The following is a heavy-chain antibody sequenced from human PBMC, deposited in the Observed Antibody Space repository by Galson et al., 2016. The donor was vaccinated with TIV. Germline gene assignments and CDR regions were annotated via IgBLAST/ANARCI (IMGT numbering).Heavy chain of an antibody. CDR2: ISPNSGDT. D-gene: IGHD4-17*01. CDR3: ARFFYGDYVDY. J-gene: IGHJ4*02. CDR1: GYTFSAYY. V-gene: IGHV1-2*02. Sequence: SVKVSCKASGYTFSAYYMHWVRQAPGQGLEWMGWISPNSGDTNYPQKFQGRVTITRDTSITTAYMELTTLTSDDTAVYYCARFFYGDYVDYWGQGTLVTVSS.